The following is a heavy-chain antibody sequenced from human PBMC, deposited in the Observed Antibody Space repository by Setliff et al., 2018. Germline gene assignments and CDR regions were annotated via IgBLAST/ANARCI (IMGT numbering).Heavy chain of an antibody. V-gene: IGHV4-31*03. CDR3: ARGHCSSGECPNYFDP. Sequence: TLSLTCTVSGGSISSGGYYWSWIRQHPGKGLEWIGYIYYSGSTYYNPSLKSRVTISVDTSKNQFSLKINSVTAADTAVYYCARGHCSSGECPNYFDPWGQGTQVTVS. CDR1: GGSISSGGYY. D-gene: IGHD2-15*01. J-gene: IGHJ5*02. CDR2: IYYSGST.